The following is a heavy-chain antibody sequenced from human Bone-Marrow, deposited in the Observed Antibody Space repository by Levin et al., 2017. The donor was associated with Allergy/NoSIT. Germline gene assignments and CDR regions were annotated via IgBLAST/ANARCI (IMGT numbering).Heavy chain of an antibody. CDR2: IQSSGTT. V-gene: IGHV4-39*01. CDR1: GASLRSSTYY. CDR3: RLTSRPDRASYYHFMDV. D-gene: IGHD6-6*01. Sequence: NPSETLSLTCSVSGASLRSSTYYWVWVRQPPGKGLEWIGSIQSSGTTHYNPSLKSRLTMSVDTSKNQFSLNLRSVTVTDTAIFYCRLTSRPDRASYYHFMDVWGKGTTVIVSS. J-gene: IGHJ6*03.